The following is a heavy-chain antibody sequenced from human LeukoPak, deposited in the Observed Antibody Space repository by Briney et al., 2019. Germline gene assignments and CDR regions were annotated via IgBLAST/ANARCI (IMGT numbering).Heavy chain of an antibody. CDR1: GFTFDDYG. CDR3: AAGSFYCSSTSCYPYYFDY. D-gene: IGHD2-2*01. Sequence: GGSLRLSCAAPGFTFDDYGMSWVRQAPGKGLEWVSGINWNGGSTGYADSVKGRFTISRDNAKNSLYLQMNSLRAEDTALYYCAAGSFYCSSTSCYPYYFDYWGQGTLVTVSS. J-gene: IGHJ4*02. V-gene: IGHV3-20*04. CDR2: INWNGGST.